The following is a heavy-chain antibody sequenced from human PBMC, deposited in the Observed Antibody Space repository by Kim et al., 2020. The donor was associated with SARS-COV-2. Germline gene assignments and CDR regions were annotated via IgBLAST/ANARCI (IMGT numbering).Heavy chain of an antibody. Sequence: SVKVSCKASGGTFNTYAISWVRQAPGQGLEWMGGILPIFGTARYAQKFQGRVTITAHESTTTAYMELSSLRSEDTAVYYCAREGSSSLSVDYFYGMDVWGQGTTVTVSS. J-gene: IGHJ6*02. V-gene: IGHV1-69*13. CDR2: ILPIFGTA. CDR3: AREGSSSLSVDYFYGMDV. CDR1: GGTFNTYA. D-gene: IGHD2-2*01.